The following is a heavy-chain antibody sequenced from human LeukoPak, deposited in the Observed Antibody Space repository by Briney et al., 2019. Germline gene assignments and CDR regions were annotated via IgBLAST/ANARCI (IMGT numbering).Heavy chain of an antibody. CDR2: IYHSGST. CDR1: GGSISSGGYY. V-gene: IGHV4-30-2*01. J-gene: IGHJ5*02. Sequence: SETLSLTCTVSGGSISSGGYYWSWIRQPPGKGLEWIGYIYHSGSTYYNPSLKSRVTISVDRSKNQFSLKLSSVTAADTAVYYCARGRNPLRYFVPFDPWGQGTLVTVSS. CDR3: ARGRNPLRYFVPFDP. D-gene: IGHD3-9*01.